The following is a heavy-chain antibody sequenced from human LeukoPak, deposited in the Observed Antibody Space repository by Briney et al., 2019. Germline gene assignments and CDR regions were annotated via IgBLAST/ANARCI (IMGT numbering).Heavy chain of an antibody. CDR1: GGSISSGDYY. CDR2: IYYSGST. D-gene: IGHD2-15*01. Sequence: SEPLSLTCTVSGGSISSGDYYWSWIRQPPGKGLEWIGYIYYSGSTYHNPSLKSRVTISVDTSKNQFSLRLSSVTAADTAVYYCARATAANFDYWGQGTLVTVSS. V-gene: IGHV4-30-4*08. CDR3: ARATAANFDY. J-gene: IGHJ4*02.